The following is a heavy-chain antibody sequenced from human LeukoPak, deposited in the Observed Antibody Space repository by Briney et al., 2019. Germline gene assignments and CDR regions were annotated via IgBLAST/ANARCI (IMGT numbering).Heavy chain of an antibody. CDR3: ATEGWNYPNWFYP. CDR1: GGSINTGTSY. J-gene: IGHJ5*02. V-gene: IGHV4-39*07. Sequence: SETLSLTCTVSGGSINTGTSYWDWIRQPPGKGLEWIGSMFYSGSRNYNPSLKSRLTMSVDTSKSQFSLKLSSVTAADTAVYYCATEGWNYPNWFYPWGQGTLVTVSS. CDR2: MFYSGSR. D-gene: IGHD1-7*01.